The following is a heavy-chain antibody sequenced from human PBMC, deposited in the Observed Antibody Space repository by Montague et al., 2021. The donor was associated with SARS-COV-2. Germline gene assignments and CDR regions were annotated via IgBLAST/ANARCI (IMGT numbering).Heavy chain of an antibody. Sequence: SETLSLTCAVYGGSFNDYYWTWVRQPPGKGLEWIGEITHSGGIKYNPSLKNRVSMSVDKSKNQFSLKLTSVTVADAATYYCARGPVTAFAILNVFPAAGALDAWGRGTTVTVSS. D-gene: IGHD4-11*01. J-gene: IGHJ3*01. CDR1: GGSFNDYY. V-gene: IGHV4-34*01. CDR3: ARGPVTAFAILNVFPAAGALDA. CDR2: ITHSGGI.